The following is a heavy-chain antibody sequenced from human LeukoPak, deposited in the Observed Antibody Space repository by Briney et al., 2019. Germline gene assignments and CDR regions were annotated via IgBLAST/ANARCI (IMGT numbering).Heavy chain of an antibody. D-gene: IGHD6-19*01. V-gene: IGHV3-23*01. Sequence: PGGSLRLSCAASGITFNNYAMSWVRQAPGKGLEWVSDISGSGGVTHYADSVKGRFTISRDNSKNTLYLQMNSLRAEGTAVYYCAKSVGWVRYYFDYWGQGTLVTVSS. CDR3: AKSVGWVRYYFDY. CDR2: ISGSGGVT. J-gene: IGHJ4*02. CDR1: GITFNNYA.